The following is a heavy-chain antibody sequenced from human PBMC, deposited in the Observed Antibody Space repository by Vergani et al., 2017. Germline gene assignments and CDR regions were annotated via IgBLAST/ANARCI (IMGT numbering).Heavy chain of an antibody. CDR1: GYSISSGYY. V-gene: IGHV4-38-2*01. D-gene: IGHD2-2*02. CDR2: IYHSGST. Sequence: QVQLQQWGAGLLKPSETLSLTCAVYGYSISSGYYWGWIRQPPGKGLEWIGSIYHSGSTYYNPSLKSRVTISVDTSKNQFSLKLSSVTAADTAVYYCARGGSCSSTSCYTLVYYGMDVWGQGTTVTVSS. CDR3: ARGGSCSSTSCYTLVYYGMDV. J-gene: IGHJ6*02.